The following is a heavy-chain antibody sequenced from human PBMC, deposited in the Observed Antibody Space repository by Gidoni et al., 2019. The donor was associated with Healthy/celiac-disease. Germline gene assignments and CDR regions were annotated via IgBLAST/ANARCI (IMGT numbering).Heavy chain of an antibody. V-gene: IGHV3-33*01. J-gene: IGHJ6*02. CDR2: IWYDGSNK. CDR3: ARALLGPPADFWSGYYKSNYYYYYGMDV. CDR1: GFTFSSSG. D-gene: IGHD3-3*01. Sequence: QVQLVESGGGVVQPGRSLRLSCAASGFTFSSSGIPWVRQAPGQGLEWGAVIWYDGSNKYYADSVKGRFTISRDNSKNTLYLQMNSLRAEDTAVYYCARALLGPPADFWSGYYKSNYYYYYGMDVWGQGTTVTVSS.